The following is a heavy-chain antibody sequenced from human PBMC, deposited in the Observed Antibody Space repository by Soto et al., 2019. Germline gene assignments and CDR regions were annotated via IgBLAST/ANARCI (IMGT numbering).Heavy chain of an antibody. CDR3: ARHLYSSSWYDAFDI. Sequence: GESLKISCKGSGYSFTSYWIGWVRQMPGKGLGWMGIIYPGDSDTRYSPSFQGQVTIPADKSISTAYLQWSSLKASDTAMYYCARHLYSSSWYDAFDIWGQGTMVTVSS. CDR1: GYSFTSYW. CDR2: IYPGDSDT. J-gene: IGHJ3*02. V-gene: IGHV5-51*01. D-gene: IGHD6-13*01.